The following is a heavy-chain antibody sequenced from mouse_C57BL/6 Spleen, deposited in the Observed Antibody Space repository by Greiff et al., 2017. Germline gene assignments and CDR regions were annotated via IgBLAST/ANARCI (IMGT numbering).Heavy chain of an antibody. D-gene: IGHD2-10*01. CDR3: ARKGAYPYYFDY. V-gene: IGHV1-69*01. J-gene: IGHJ2*01. CDR2: IDPSDSYT. CDR1: GYTFTSYW. Sequence: QVQLQQPGAELVMPGASVKLSCKASGYTFTSYWMHWVKQRPGQGLEWIGEIDPSDSYTNYNQKFKGKSTLTVDKSSSTAYMQLSSLTSEDSAVYYCARKGAYPYYFDYWGQGTTRTVSS.